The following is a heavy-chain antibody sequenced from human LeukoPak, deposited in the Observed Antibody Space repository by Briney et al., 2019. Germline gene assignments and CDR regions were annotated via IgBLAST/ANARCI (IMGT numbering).Heavy chain of an antibody. J-gene: IGHJ4*02. CDR2: INHSGST. CDR1: GGSFSGYY. Sequence: SETLSLTCAVYGGSFSGYYWSWIRQPPGKGLEWIGEINHSGSTNYNPSLKSRVTISVDTSKNQFSLKLSSVTAADTAVYYCARHVRVVIAAAGTNPRFDYWGQGTLVTVSS. V-gene: IGHV4-34*01. D-gene: IGHD6-13*01. CDR3: ARHVRVVIAAAGTNPRFDY.